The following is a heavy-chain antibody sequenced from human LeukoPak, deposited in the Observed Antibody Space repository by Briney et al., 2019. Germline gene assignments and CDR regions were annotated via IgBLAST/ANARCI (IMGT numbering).Heavy chain of an antibody. D-gene: IGHD3-9*01. Sequence: GGSLRLSCAASGCTFSSYWMHWVRHAPGKGLVWVSRIQTDGSSTNYADSVKGRFTISRDDAKNTLYLQMNSLRAEDTAVYYCARDMFDWLFEDLEIGVSFDYWGQGTLVTVSS. V-gene: IGHV3-74*01. CDR3: ARDMFDWLFEDLEIGVSFDY. CDR1: GCTFSSYW. J-gene: IGHJ4*02. CDR2: IQTDGSST.